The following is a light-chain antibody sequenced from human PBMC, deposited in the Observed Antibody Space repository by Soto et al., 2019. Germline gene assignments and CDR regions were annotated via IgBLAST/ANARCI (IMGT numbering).Light chain of an antibody. CDR1: QSVSSSS. V-gene: IGKV3-20*01. Sequence: TVLTQSPVTLSLSPWERATLSCRASQSVSSSSLAWYQQRPGQAPRLLIYGTSSRATGIPDRFSGSGSGTDFTLTISRLEPEDFAVYFCQRYGSSPLITFGQGTRLEI. CDR3: QRYGSSPLIT. CDR2: GTS. J-gene: IGKJ5*01.